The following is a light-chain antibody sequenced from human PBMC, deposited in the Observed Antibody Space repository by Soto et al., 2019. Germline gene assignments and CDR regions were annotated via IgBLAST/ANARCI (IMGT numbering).Light chain of an antibody. Sequence: ETVLTQSPATLSLSPGERATIFCRASQSVTTYLAWYQQKPGQAPRLLIYDVSNRATGIPARFSGSGSGTDFTLTISSLEPEDFAVYYCQQRSNWPPGYTFGQGTKLEIK. V-gene: IGKV3-11*01. CDR1: QSVTTY. CDR3: QQRSNWPPGYT. J-gene: IGKJ2*01. CDR2: DVS.